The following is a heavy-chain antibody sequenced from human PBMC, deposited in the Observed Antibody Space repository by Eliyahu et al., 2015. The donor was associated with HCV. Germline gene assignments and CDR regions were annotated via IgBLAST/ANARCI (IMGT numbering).Heavy chain of an antibody. Sequence: QVQLVESGGGVVQPGRSLRLSCAASGFTFSSYAMHWVRQAPGKGLEWVAVISYDGSNKYYADSVKGRFTISRDNSKNTLYLQMNSLRAEDTAVYYCASSVLRITMVRGVHPWGQGTLVTVSS. CDR2: ISYDGSNK. CDR1: GFTFSSYA. D-gene: IGHD3-10*01. CDR3: ASSVLRITMVRGVHP. J-gene: IGHJ5*02. V-gene: IGHV3-30*04.